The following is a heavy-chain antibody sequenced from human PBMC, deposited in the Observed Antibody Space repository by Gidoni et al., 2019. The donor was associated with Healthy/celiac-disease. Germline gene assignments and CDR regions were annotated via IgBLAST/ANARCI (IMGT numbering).Heavy chain of an antibody. CDR3: ARDIVVVPAAMEGKTDYYYYGMDV. J-gene: IGHJ6*02. CDR2: IIPILGIA. Sequence: QVQLVQSGAAVNKPGSSVKVSCKASGGTFRSYAISWLRQAPGQGLEWMGRIIPILGIANYAQKFQGRVTITADKSTSTAYMELSSLRSEDTAVYYWARDIVVVPAAMEGKTDYYYYGMDVWGQGTTVTVSS. CDR1: GGTFRSYA. D-gene: IGHD2-2*01. V-gene: IGHV1-69*04.